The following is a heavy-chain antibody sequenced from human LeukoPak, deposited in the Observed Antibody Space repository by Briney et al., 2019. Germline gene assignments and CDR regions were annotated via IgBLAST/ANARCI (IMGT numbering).Heavy chain of an antibody. J-gene: IGHJ6*03. CDR3: AIIPLTRIVPHYYYYMDV. CDR2: INPNSGGT. CDR1: GYTFTGYY. Sequence: ASVKVSCKASGYTFTGYYMHWVRQAPGQGLEWMGWINPNSGGTNYAQKFQGRVTMTRDTSISTAYMELSRLRSDDTAVYYCAIIPLTRIVPHYYYYMDVLGKGTTVTVSS. V-gene: IGHV1-2*02. D-gene: IGHD1-26*01.